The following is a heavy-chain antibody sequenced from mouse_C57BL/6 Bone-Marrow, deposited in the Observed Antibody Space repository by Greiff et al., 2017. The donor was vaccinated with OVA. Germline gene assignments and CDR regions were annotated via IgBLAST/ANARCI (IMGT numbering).Heavy chain of an antibody. Sequence: QVQLQQSGAELVRPGTSVKLSCKASGYTFTSYWMHWVKQRPGQGLEWIGVIDPSDSYTNYNQKFKGKATLTVDTSSSTAYMQLSSLTSEDSAVYYCARRALYYDYAWCAYWGQGTLVTVSA. CDR2: IDPSDSYT. CDR1: GYTFTSYW. J-gene: IGHJ3*01. D-gene: IGHD2-4*01. V-gene: IGHV1-59*01. CDR3: ARRALYYDYAWCAY.